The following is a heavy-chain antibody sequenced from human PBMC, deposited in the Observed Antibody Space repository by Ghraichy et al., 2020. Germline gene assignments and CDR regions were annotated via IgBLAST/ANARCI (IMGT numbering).Heavy chain of an antibody. CDR1: AFTFSSYA. D-gene: IGHD6-13*01. CDR2: ISGSGGST. CDR3: ASLIDAAGTYY. V-gene: IGHV3-23*01. J-gene: IGHJ4*02. Sequence: GGSLRLSCAASAFTFSSYAMSWVRRAPGKGLEWVSSISGSGGSTYYADSVKGRFTISRDNSKNTLYLQMNSLRAEDTAVYYCASLIDAAGTYYWGQGTLVTVSS.